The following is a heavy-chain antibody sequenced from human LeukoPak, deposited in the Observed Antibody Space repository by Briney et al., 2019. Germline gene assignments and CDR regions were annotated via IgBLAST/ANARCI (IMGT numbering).Heavy chain of an antibody. CDR3: ARTHYYYDSSGYYYSHFDY. Sequence: ASVKVSCKASGYTFTSFAMHWVRQAPGQRLEWMGWINAGNGNTKYSQKFQDRLTITRDTSASTAYMELGSLRSEDTAVYYCARTHYYYDSSGYYYSHFDYWGQGTLVTVSS. V-gene: IGHV1-3*01. CDR1: GYTFTSFA. D-gene: IGHD3-22*01. CDR2: INAGNGNT. J-gene: IGHJ4*02.